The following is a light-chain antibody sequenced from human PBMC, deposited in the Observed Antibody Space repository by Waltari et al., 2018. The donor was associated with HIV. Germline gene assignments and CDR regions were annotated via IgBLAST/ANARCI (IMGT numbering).Light chain of an antibody. CDR3: QQYKNFPIT. CDR2: DAS. Sequence: AILLTQSPSSLSASLADRVTLTCRASQAISTSLAWYQQKTGSPPKLLISDASSLDRGVPSRFSGGGSETHFTLTINGLRAEDFATYYCQQYKNFPITFGQGTRLEIK. V-gene: IGKV1D-13*01. CDR1: QAISTS. J-gene: IGKJ5*01.